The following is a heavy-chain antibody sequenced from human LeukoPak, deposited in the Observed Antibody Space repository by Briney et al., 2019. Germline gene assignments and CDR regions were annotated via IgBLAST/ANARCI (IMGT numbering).Heavy chain of an antibody. CDR3: ARIAVAGTDFDS. Sequence: SETLSLTCTVSGGSISSSSYYWGWIRQPQGKGLEWIGSIYYSGSTYYNPSLKSRVTISVDTSKNQFSLKLSSVTAADTAVYYCARIAVAGTDFDSWGQGTLVTVSS. D-gene: IGHD6-19*01. V-gene: IGHV4-39*01. J-gene: IGHJ4*02. CDR1: GGSISSSSYY. CDR2: IYYSGST.